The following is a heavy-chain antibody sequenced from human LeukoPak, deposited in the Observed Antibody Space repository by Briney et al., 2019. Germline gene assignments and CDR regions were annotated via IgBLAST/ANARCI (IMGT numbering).Heavy chain of an antibody. V-gene: IGHV5-51*01. J-gene: IGHJ6*03. CDR2: IYPGDSDT. CDR1: GYSFTSYW. CDR3: ARHRSIAATGSRRYYYMDV. D-gene: IGHD6-13*01. Sequence: GESLKISCKGSGYSFTSYWIGWVRQMPGKGLEWMGIIYPGDSDTRYSPSFQGQVTISADKSISTVYLQWSSLKASDTAMYYCARHRSIAATGSRRYYYMDVWGKGTTVTVSS.